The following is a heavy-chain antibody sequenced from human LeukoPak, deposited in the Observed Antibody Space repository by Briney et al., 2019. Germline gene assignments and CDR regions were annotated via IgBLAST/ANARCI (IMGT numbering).Heavy chain of an antibody. V-gene: IGHV4-31*03. CDR2: IYFSGST. CDR3: ARDYYGGNPGYYFDH. J-gene: IGHJ4*02. Sequence: SETLSLTCTVSGGSISSGGYYRSWIRQHPGKGLEWIGCIYFSGSTYYNPSLKSRVTISVDTSKNQFSLQLSSVTAADTAVYYCARDYYGGNPGYYFDHWGQGTLVTVSS. D-gene: IGHD4-23*01. CDR1: GGSISSGGYY.